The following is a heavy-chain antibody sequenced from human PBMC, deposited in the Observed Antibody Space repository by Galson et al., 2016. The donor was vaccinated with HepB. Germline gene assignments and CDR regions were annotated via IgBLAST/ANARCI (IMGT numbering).Heavy chain of an antibody. V-gene: IGHV3-7*04. CDR3: ARAYQYTLDY. CDR2: INQDGSEK. Sequence: SLRLSCAASGLTFSRFWMTWVRQAPGKGLEWVANINQDGSEKHYSDSVRGRFTISRDNAKNSLYLQMNSLRAEDTAVYFCARAYQYTLDYWGQGTLVTVSS. CDR1: GLTFSRFW. D-gene: IGHD1-1*01. J-gene: IGHJ4*02.